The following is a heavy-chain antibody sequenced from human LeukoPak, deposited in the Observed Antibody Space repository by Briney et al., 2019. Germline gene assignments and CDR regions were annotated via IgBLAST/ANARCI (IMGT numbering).Heavy chain of an antibody. CDR1: SGSITSYY. J-gene: IGHJ4*02. Sequence: SETLSLTCTVSSGSITSYYWSWLRQPPGKGLEYIGHIHYTGSTDYNPSLKSRVTMSVDTSKNQFSLRLISVTGSDTAVYFCAGAPNRHYFDYWGQGILVAVSS. V-gene: IGHV4-59*01. CDR3: AGAPNRHYFDY. CDR2: IHYTGST.